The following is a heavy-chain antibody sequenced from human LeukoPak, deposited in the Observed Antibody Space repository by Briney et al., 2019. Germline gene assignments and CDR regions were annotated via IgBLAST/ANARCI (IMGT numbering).Heavy chain of an antibody. Sequence: SQTLSLTCAISGDSVSSNSATWNWIRQSPSRGLEWLGRIYYKSNWHSDYAVSVKSRILLNPDTSKNQFSLQLNSVTPEDTAVYFCARGLDTAIAFWGQGTLVTVSS. CDR2: IYYKSNWHS. CDR3: ARGLDTAIAF. V-gene: IGHV6-1*01. D-gene: IGHD5-18*01. CDR1: GDSVSSNSAT. J-gene: IGHJ4*02.